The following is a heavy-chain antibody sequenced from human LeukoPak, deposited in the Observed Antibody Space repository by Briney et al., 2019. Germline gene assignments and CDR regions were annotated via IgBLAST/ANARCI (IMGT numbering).Heavy chain of an antibody. J-gene: IGHJ4*02. CDR2: INWNGGST. V-gene: IGHV3-20*04. CDR3: ARVKRPDSSGAYFDY. CDR1: GFTFDDYG. Sequence: PGGSLSLSCAASGFTFDDYGMSWVRQAPGKGLEWVSGINWNGGSTGYADSVKGRFTISRDNAKNSLYLQMNSLRAEDTALYYCARVKRPDSSGAYFDYWGQGTLVTVSS. D-gene: IGHD6-19*01.